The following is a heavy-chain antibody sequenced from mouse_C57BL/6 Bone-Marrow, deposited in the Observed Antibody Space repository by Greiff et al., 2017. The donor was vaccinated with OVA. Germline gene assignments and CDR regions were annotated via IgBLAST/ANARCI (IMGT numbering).Heavy chain of an antibody. V-gene: IGHV1-64*01. CDR3: VYSNYDYYAMDD. Sequence: VQLQQPGAELVKPGASVKLSCKASGYTFTSYWMPWVKQRPGQGLEWIGLIHPNSGSTNYNEKFKSKATLTVDKSSSTAYMQLSSLTSEDSAVYYGVYSNYDYYAMDDWGQGTSVTVSS. CDR1: GYTFTSYW. CDR2: IHPNSGST. D-gene: IGHD2-5*01. J-gene: IGHJ4*01.